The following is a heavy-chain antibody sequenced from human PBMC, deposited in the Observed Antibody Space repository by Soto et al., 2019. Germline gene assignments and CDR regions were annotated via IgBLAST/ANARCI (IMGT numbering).Heavy chain of an antibody. D-gene: IGHD3-3*01. V-gene: IGHV3-49*04. CDR2: IRSKAYGGTT. J-gene: IGHJ6*02. CDR3: TRDGYDFWSGYYYYYYGMDV. CDR1: GFTFGDYA. Sequence: AGGSLRLSCTASGFTFGDYAMSWVRQAPGKGLEWVGFIRSKAYGGTTEYAASVEGRFTISRDDSKSIAYLQMNSLKTEDTAVYYCTRDGYDFWSGYYYYYYGMDVWGQGTTVTVSS.